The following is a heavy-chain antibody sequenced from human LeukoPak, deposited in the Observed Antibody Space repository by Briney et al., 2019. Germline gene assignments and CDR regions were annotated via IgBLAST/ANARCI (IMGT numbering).Heavy chain of an antibody. CDR1: GYTFTGHD. CDR3: AGPHGSGSYYNVLTLYY. V-gene: IGHV1-69*05. D-gene: IGHD3-10*01. CDR2: IIPIFGTA. Sequence: GASVKVSCKASGYTFTGHDINWVRQAPGQGLEWMGGIIPIFGTANYAQKFQGRVTITTDESTSTAYMELSSLRSEDTAVYYCAGPHGSGSYYNVLTLYYWGQGTLVTVSS. J-gene: IGHJ4*02.